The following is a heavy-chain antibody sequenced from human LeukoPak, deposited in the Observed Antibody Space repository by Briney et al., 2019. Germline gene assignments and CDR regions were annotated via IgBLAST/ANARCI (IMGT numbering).Heavy chain of an antibody. D-gene: IGHD6-6*01. CDR3: ARDTTQLVAPDY. CDR2: IKQDGSEK. J-gene: IGHJ4*02. Sequence: GGSLRLSCAAPGFTFSSYWMSWVRQAPGKGLEWVANIKQDGSEKYYVDSVKGRFTISRDNAKNSLYLQMNSLRAEDTAVYYCARDTTQLVAPDYWGQGTLVTVSS. CDR1: GFTFSSYW. V-gene: IGHV3-7*01.